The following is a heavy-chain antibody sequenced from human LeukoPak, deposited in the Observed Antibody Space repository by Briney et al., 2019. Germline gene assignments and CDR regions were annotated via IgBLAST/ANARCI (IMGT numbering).Heavy chain of an antibody. D-gene: IGHD3-22*01. V-gene: IGHV3-30*18. J-gene: IGHJ4*02. CDR2: ISYDGSNK. CDR3: AKDSVHYYDSSGYYYPSDY. CDR1: GFTFSSYG. Sequence: GESLKISCAASGFTFSSYGMHWVRQAPGKGLEWVAVISYDGSNKYYADSVKGRFTISRDNSKNTLYLQMNSLRAEDTAVYYCAKDSVHYYDSSGYYYPSDYWGQGTLVTVSS.